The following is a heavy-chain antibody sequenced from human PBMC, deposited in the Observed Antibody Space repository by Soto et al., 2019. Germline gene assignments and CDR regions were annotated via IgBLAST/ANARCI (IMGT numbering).Heavy chain of an antibody. CDR1: GYTFSSYD. CDR2: MNPNNGNT. CDR3: AXYHCGRESGKTWDYEAS. V-gene: IGHV1-8*01. D-gene: IGHD1-7*01. Sequence: GASVKVSCKTSGYTFSSYDINWVRQATGQGLEWMGWMNPNNGNTGYAQKFQDRVTMSRNTSITTAYMELSSLTLRSVTAADSAXYHCGRESGKTWDYEASWGQGTPVTVSS. J-gene: IGHJ5*02.